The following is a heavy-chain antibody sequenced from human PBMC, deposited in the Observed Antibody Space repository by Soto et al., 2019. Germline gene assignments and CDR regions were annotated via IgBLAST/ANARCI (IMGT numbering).Heavy chain of an antibody. CDR3: ARQIYDSDTGPNFQYYFDS. D-gene: IGHD3-22*01. Sequence: GESLKISCKGSGYSFAGYWITWVRQKPGKGLEWMGRIDPSDSQTYYSPSFRGHVTISVTKSITTVFLQWSSLRASDTSMYYCARQIYDSDTGPNFQYYFDSWGQGTPVTVSS. V-gene: IGHV5-10-1*01. J-gene: IGHJ4*02. CDR2: IDPSDSQT. CDR1: GYSFAGYW.